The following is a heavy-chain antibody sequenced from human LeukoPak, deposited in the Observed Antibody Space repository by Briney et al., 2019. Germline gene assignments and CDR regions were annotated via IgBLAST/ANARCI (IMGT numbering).Heavy chain of an antibody. Sequence: GGSLRLSRAASGFTFSSYSMNWVRQAPGKGLEWDSSISSSSSYIYYADSVKGRFTISRDNAKNSLYLQMNSLRAEDTAVYYCARGSRGGGHYWGQGTLVTVSS. V-gene: IGHV3-21*01. D-gene: IGHD2-15*01. CDR1: GFTFSSYS. J-gene: IGHJ4*02. CDR2: ISSSSSYI. CDR3: ARGSRGGGHY.